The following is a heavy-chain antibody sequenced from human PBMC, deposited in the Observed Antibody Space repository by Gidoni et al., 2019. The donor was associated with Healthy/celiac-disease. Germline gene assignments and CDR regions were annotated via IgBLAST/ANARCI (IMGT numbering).Heavy chain of an antibody. D-gene: IGHD3-22*01. CDR1: GFTFSSYA. V-gene: IGHV3-30*04. J-gene: IGHJ4*02. CDR3: ARAGRALSLSGYYRPIDY. CDR2: ISYDGSNK. Sequence: QVQLVESGGGVVQPGRSLRLSCAASGFTFSSYAMPWVRQAPGKGLEWVAVISYDGSNKYYADSVKGRFTISRDNSKNTLYLQMNSLRAEDTAVYYCARAGRALSLSGYYRPIDYWGQGTLVTVSS.